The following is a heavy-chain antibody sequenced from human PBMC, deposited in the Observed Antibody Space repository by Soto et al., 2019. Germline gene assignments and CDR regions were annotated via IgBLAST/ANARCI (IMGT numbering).Heavy chain of an antibody. CDR3: ARDFHQYSSTWFDTFDI. J-gene: IGHJ3*02. CDR2: ISGHNDNT. V-gene: IGHV1-18*01. D-gene: IGHD6-13*01. Sequence: ASVKVSCEASGYNFTTYGISWVRQAPGQGLEWMGWISGHNDNTIYAQKIQGRVTLTTDTSTSTAYMELRSLRSDDTAVYYCARDFHQYSSTWFDTFDIWGQGTMVTVSS. CDR1: GYNFTTYG.